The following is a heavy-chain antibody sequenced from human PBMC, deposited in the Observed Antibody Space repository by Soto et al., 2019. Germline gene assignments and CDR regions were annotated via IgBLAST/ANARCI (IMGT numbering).Heavy chain of an antibody. CDR1: GYSFTSYW. CDR2: IYPGDSDT. V-gene: IGHV5-51*01. CDR3: AGREAGAGTSDSPLYGRDV. Sequence: GESLKISCKGSGYSFTSYWIGWVRQMPGKGLEWMGIIYPGDSDTRYSPSFQGQVTISADKSISTAYLQWSSLKASDTAMYYCAGREAGAGTSDSPLYGRDVGGQGTTVTVSS. J-gene: IGHJ6*02. D-gene: IGHD6-19*01.